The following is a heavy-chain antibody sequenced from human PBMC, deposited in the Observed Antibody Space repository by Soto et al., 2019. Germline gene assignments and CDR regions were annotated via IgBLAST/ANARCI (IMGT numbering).Heavy chain of an antibody. D-gene: IGHD5-18*01. CDR3: AKDRKVGQLWALFDY. CDR1: VFTVSSYA. CDR2: ISGSGGST. Sequence: GSLRLSGAASVFTVSSYAMSWVRQAPGKGLEWVSAISGSGGSTYYADSVKGRFTISRDNPKNTLYLQMNSLRAEDTAVYYCAKDRKVGQLWALFDYWGQGTLVTVSS. V-gene: IGHV3-23*01. J-gene: IGHJ4*02.